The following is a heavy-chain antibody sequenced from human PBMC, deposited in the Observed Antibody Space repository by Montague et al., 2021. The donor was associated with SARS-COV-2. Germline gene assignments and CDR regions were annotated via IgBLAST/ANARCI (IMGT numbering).Heavy chain of an antibody. Sequence: PALVKPTQTLTLTCTFSGLSLSTSGICVSWIRQPPGKALEWLALXDWDDDKYYSTSLKTRLTISKDTSKNQVVLTMTNMDPVDTATYYCARIRGDILGGYYYGMDVRGQGTTVTVSS. V-gene: IGHV2-70*01. J-gene: IGHJ6*02. D-gene: IGHD3-9*01. CDR1: GLSLSTSGIC. CDR3: ARIRGDILGGYYYGMDV. CDR2: XDWDDDK.